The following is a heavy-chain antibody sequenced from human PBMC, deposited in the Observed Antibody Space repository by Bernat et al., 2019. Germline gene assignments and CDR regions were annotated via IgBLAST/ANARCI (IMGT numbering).Heavy chain of an antibody. J-gene: IGHJ6*02. CDR1: GYTLTELS. CDR3: ATVGYCSSTSCLPLYYYYGMDV. V-gene: IGHV1-24*01. Sequence: QVQLVQSGAEVKKPGASVKVSCKVSGYTLTELSMHWVRQAPGKGLEWMGGFDPEDGETIYAQKFQGRVPMTEDTSTDTAYMELSSLRSEDTAVYYCATVGYCSSTSCLPLYYYYGMDVGGQGPTVTVSS. D-gene: IGHD2-2*01. CDR2: FDPEDGET.